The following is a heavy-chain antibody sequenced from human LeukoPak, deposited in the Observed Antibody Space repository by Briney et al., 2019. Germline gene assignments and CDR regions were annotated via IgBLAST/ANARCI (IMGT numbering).Heavy chain of an antibody. CDR3: VRDRDGYNGGDY. V-gene: IGHV1-18*01. CDR1: GYTFTSYG. J-gene: IGHJ4*02. CDR2: ISAFSGNT. Sequence: GASVKVSCKASGYTFTSYGISWVRQAPGQGLEWMGWISAFSGNTNYAQNLQGRVTLTTDTSTSTAYMELRSLGSDDTAVYYCVRDRDGYNGGDYWGQGTLVTVSS. D-gene: IGHD5-24*01.